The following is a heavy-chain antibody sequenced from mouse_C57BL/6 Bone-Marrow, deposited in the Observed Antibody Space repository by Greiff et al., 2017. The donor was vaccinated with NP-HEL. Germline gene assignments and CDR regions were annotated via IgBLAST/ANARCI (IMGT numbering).Heavy chain of an antibody. CDR2: IYLDDDK. CDR1: GFSLRTSGMG. V-gene: IGHV8-12*01. Sequence: VKLMESGPGILQSSQTLSLTCSFSGFSLRTSGMGVSWIRQPSGKGLEWLAHIYLDDDKRYNPSLKSRLTISKDTSRNQVFLKITSVDTADTATYYCARRASTTVVAYAMDYWGQGTSVTVSS. CDR3: ARRASTTVVAYAMDY. J-gene: IGHJ4*01. D-gene: IGHD1-1*01.